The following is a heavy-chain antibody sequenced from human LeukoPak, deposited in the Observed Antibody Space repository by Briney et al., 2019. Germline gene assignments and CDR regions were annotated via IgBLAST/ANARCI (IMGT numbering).Heavy chain of an antibody. CDR3: ARAQWLRSGWFDP. D-gene: IGHD5-12*01. V-gene: IGHV4-39*07. J-gene: IGHJ5*02. CDR1: GGSISSGGYY. CDR2: INHSGST. Sequence: SETLSLTCTVSGGSISSGGYYWSWIRQPPGKGLEWIGEINHSGSTNYNPSLKSRVTISVDTSKNQFSLKLSSVTAADTAVYYCARAQWLRSGWFDPWGQGTLVTVSS.